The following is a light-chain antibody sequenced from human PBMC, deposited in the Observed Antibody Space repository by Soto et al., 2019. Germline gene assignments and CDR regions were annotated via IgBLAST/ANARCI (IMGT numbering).Light chain of an antibody. J-gene: IGKJ4*01. CDR3: HQLKSYPLT. V-gene: IGKV1-9*01. Sequence: IQLTQSPSSLSASVGDRVTISCRASQGISSYLAWYQQKPGKAPNLLIYAASTLQSGVPSRFSGRGSGTDFTLTISSLQTEDFATYYCHQLKSYPLTFGGGTKVEIK. CDR1: QGISSY. CDR2: AAS.